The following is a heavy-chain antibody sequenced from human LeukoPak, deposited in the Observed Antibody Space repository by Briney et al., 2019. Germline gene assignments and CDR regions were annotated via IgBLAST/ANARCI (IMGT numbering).Heavy chain of an antibody. CDR1: GGSFSGYY. Sequence: SETLSLTCAVYGGSFSGYYWSWIRQPPGKGLEWIGEINHSGSTNYNPSLKSRVTISVHTSKNQFSLKLSSVTAADTAVYYCARKGGSRGFDIWGQGTMVTVSS. V-gene: IGHV4-34*01. CDR3: ARKGGSRGFDI. CDR2: INHSGST. D-gene: IGHD3-10*01. J-gene: IGHJ3*02.